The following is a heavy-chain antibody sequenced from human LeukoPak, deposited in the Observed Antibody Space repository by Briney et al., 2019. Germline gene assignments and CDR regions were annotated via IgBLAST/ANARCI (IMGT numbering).Heavy chain of an antibody. Sequence: GGSLRLSCAASGFTFSTYSMNRVRQAPGKGLEWVSSISSSSSYINYADSVKGRFTISRDNAKNSLYLQMNSVRAEDTAVYYCARSNGIVAVIKSAVAYYFDYWGQGTLVTVSS. CDR1: GFTFSTYS. V-gene: IGHV3-21*01. CDR3: ARSNGIVAVIKSAVAYYFDY. J-gene: IGHJ4*02. D-gene: IGHD3-22*01. CDR2: ISSSSSYI.